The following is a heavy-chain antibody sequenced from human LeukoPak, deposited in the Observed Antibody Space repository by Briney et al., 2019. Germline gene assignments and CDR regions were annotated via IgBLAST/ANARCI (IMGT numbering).Heavy chain of an antibody. J-gene: IGHJ3*02. CDR3: ARKLTTYYYDSSGYPPHAFDI. CDR2: IYYSGST. CDR1: GGSISSSSYY. V-gene: IGHV4-39*07. Sequence: TSETLSPTCTVSGGSISSSSYYWGWIRQPPGKGLEWIGSIYYSGSTYYNPSLKSRVTISVDTSKNQFSLKLSSVTAADTAVYYCARKLTTYYYDSSGYPPHAFDIWGQGTMVTVSS. D-gene: IGHD3-22*01.